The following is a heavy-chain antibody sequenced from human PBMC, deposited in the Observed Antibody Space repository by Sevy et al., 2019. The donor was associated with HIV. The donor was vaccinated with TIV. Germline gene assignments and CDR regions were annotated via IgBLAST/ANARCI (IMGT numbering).Heavy chain of an antibody. CDR3: ARDLEMVRGVIITDNFYYYGMDV. D-gene: IGHD3-10*01. V-gene: IGHV3-30-3*01. Sequence: GGSLRLTCAASGFTFSSYAMHWVRQAPGKGLEWVAVISYDGSNKYYADSVKGRFTISRDNSKNTLYPQMNSLRAEDTAVYYCARDLEMVRGVIITDNFYYYGMDVWGQGTTVTVSS. J-gene: IGHJ6*02. CDR2: ISYDGSNK. CDR1: GFTFSSYA.